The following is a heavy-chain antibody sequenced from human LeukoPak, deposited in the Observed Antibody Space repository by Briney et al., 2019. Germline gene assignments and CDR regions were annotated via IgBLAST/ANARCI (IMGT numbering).Heavy chain of an antibody. CDR2: IWYDGSNK. Sequence: GRSLRLSCAASGFTFSRYGMHWVRQAPGKGLEWVAVIWYDGSNKYYADSVKGRFTISRDNSKNTLYLQMNSVRAEDTAVYYCAKDSAAAAADYWGQGTLVTVSS. V-gene: IGHV3-33*06. D-gene: IGHD6-13*01. CDR1: GFTFSRYG. CDR3: AKDSAAAAADY. J-gene: IGHJ4*02.